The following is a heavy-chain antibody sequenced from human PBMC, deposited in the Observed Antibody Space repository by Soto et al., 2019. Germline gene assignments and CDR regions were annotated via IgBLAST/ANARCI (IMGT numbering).Heavy chain of an antibody. J-gene: IGHJ6*02. Sequence: PGGSLRLSCAASGFTFSDYYMSWVRQAPGKGLEWVSYISSSGSTIYYADSVKGRFTISRDNAKNSLYLQMNSLRAEDAAVYYCARDHKGGYYYYGMDVWGQGTTVTVSS. CDR2: ISSSGSTI. CDR3: ARDHKGGYYYYGMDV. CDR1: GFTFSDYY. V-gene: IGHV3-11*04.